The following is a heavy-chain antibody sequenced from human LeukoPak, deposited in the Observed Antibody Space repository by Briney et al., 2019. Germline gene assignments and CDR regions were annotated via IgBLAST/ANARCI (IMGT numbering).Heavy chain of an antibody. CDR1: GFTFSSFA. Sequence: GGSLRLSCAASGFTFSSFAMTWVRQAPGKGLGWVSTVSGIAGRTDYADSVKGRFTISRDNLKNTLYLQMNGLRAEDTAVYYCAKNRGHCVDGVCHNYYYMDVWGRGTTVTVSS. J-gene: IGHJ6*03. CDR2: VSGIAGRT. D-gene: IGHD2-8*02. CDR3: AKNRGHCVDGVCHNYYYMDV. V-gene: IGHV3-23*01.